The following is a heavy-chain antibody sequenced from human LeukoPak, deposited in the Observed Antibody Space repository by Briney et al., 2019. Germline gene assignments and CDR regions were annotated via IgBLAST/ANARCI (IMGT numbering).Heavy chain of an antibody. V-gene: IGHV3-21*04. J-gene: IGHJ6*03. Sequence: PGGSLRLSCAASGFTFSNYNMNWVRQAPGKGLEWVSSIRSSTTYVYYADSVKGRFTISRDNAKNSLYLQMNSLRAEDTALYYCARGYYYYMDVWGKGTTVTVSS. CDR3: ARGYYYYMDV. CDR1: GFTFSNYN. CDR2: IRSSTTYV.